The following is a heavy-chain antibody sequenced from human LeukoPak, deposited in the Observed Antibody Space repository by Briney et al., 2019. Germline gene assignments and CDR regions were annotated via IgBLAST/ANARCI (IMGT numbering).Heavy chain of an antibody. CDR1: GFTFSSYA. V-gene: IGHV3-23*01. Sequence: GSLRLSCAASGFTFSSYAMSWVRQAPGKGLEWVSAISGSGGSTYYADSVKGRFTISRDNSKNTLYLQMNSLRAEDTAVYYCAKRTGEDYYYGMDVWGQGTTVTVSS. D-gene: IGHD7-27*01. CDR3: AKRTGEDYYYGMDV. CDR2: ISGSGGST. J-gene: IGHJ6*02.